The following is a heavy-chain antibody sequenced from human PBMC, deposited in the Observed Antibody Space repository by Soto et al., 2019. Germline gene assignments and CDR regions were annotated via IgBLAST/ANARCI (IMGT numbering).Heavy chain of an antibody. D-gene: IGHD3-10*01. V-gene: IGHV3-53*02. CDR1: GFTVSSNY. Sequence: EVQLVETGGGLIQPGGSLRLSCAASGFTVSSNYMSWVRQAPGKGLEWVSVIYSGGSTYYADSVKGRFTISRDNSKNTLYLQVNSLRAEDTAVYYCAREPYYGSGSYYGMDVWGQGTTVTVSS. CDR2: IYSGGST. J-gene: IGHJ6*02. CDR3: AREPYYGSGSYYGMDV.